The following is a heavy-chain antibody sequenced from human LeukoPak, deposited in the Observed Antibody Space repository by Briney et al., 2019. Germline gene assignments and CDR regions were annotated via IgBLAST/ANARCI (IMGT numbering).Heavy chain of an antibody. Sequence: SVKVSCKASGGTFSSYAISWVRQAPGQGLEWMGGIIPIFGTANYAQKFQGRVTITTDESTSTAYMELRSLRSDDTAVYYCAREREDGYNYGDDYWGQGTLATVSS. D-gene: IGHD5-24*01. CDR2: IIPIFGTA. V-gene: IGHV1-69*05. CDR3: AREREDGYNYGDDY. CDR1: GGTFSSYA. J-gene: IGHJ4*02.